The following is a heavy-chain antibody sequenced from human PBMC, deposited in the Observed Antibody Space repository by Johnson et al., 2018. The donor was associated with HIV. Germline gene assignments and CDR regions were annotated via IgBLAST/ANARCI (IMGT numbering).Heavy chain of an antibody. CDR1: GLTFSDYD. CDR2: ISSSGSTI. CDR3: ARIGLPYYYGSGSYSHDAFDI. D-gene: IGHD3-10*01. V-gene: IGHV3-11*04. J-gene: IGHJ3*02. Sequence: QVQLVESGGGLVKPGGSLRLSCAASGLTFSDYDMSWIRQAPGKGLEWVSYISSSGSTIYYADSVEGRFTISRDNSKNTLYLQMNSLRAEDTAVYYCARIGLPYYYGSGSYSHDAFDIWGQGTMVTVYS.